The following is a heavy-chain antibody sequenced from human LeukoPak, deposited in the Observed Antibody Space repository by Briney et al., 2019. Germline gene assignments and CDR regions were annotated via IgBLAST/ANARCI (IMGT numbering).Heavy chain of an antibody. D-gene: IGHD3-16*02. CDR3: ATGLRLGELSLSDY. Sequence: GASVNVSCTVSGYTLTELSMHWVRQAPGKGFEWMGGFDPEDGETIYAQKFQGRVTMTEDTSTDTAYMELSSLRSEDTAVYYCATGLRLGELSLSDYWGQGTLVTVSS. CDR2: FDPEDGET. J-gene: IGHJ4*02. CDR1: GYTLTELS. V-gene: IGHV1-24*01.